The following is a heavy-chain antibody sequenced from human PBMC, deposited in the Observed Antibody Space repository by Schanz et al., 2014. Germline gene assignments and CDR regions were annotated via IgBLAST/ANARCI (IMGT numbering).Heavy chain of an antibody. D-gene: IGHD5-12*01. CDR1: GFTLSNYA. V-gene: IGHV3-23*01. J-gene: IGHJ4*02. Sequence: EVHLLDSGGGLVQPGGSLRLSCAASGFTLSNYAMSWVRQAPGKGLEWVSALSEGGGGTHYADSVRGRFTISRDNAENTLFLQMNSLRAEDTAVYYCARKVVATIGGYYDNWGQGTLVIVSS. CDR3: ARKVVATIGGYYDN. CDR2: LSEGGGGT.